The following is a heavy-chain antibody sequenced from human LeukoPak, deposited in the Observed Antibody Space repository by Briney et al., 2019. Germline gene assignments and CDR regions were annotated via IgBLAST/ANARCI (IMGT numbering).Heavy chain of an antibody. J-gene: IGHJ4*02. D-gene: IGHD3-10*01. Sequence: GGSLRLSCAASGFTFSSYWMHWVRQAAGKGLVWVSRINSDGSSTSYADSVKGRFTISRDNAKNTLYLQMNSLRAEDTAVYYCARSTGWFVQGYFDYWGQGTLVTVSS. CDR2: INSDGSST. CDR3: ARSTGWFVQGYFDY. V-gene: IGHV3-74*01. CDR1: GFTFSSYW.